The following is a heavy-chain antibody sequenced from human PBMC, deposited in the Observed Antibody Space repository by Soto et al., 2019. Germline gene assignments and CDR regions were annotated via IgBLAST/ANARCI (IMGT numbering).Heavy chain of an antibody. CDR2: ISGSGGST. CDR3: ANCRFLEWLFPRRYYYYGMDV. J-gene: IGHJ6*02. D-gene: IGHD3-3*01. V-gene: IGHV3-23*01. CDR1: GFTFSSYA. Sequence: EVQLLESGGGLVHPGGSLTLACAASGFTFSSYAMSWVRQAPGKGLEWVSAISGSGGSTYYVDSVKGRFTISRDNSKNTLYLQMNSLRAEDTAVYYCANCRFLEWLFPRRYYYYGMDVWGQGTTVTVSS.